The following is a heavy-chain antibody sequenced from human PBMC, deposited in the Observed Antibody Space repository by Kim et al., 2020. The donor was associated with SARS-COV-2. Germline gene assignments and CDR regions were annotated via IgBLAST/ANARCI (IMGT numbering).Heavy chain of an antibody. CDR3: ATGGVGY. Sequence: GGSLRLSCAASGFTFRTSNMNWVRRAPGKGLEWVSYISTSSGTIYYADSVKGRFTVSRDNAKNSLYLQMNSLRAEDTAVYHCATGGVGYWGQGTLVTVSS. J-gene: IGHJ4*02. CDR1: GFTFRTSN. CDR2: ISTSSGTI. V-gene: IGHV3-48*01. D-gene: IGHD1-26*01.